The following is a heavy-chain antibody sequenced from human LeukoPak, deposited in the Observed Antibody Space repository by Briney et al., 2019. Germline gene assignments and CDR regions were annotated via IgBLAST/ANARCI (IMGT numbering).Heavy chain of an antibody. CDR3: ARVTYGSGSQTFDY. Sequence: GGSQRLSCAASGFTFSSYSMNWVRQAPGKGLEWVSSISSSSSYIYYADSVKGRFTISRDNAKNSLYLQMNSLRAEDTAVYYCARVTYGSGSQTFDYWGQGTLVTVSS. CDR2: ISSSSSYI. J-gene: IGHJ4*02. D-gene: IGHD3-10*01. CDR1: GFTFSSYS. V-gene: IGHV3-21*01.